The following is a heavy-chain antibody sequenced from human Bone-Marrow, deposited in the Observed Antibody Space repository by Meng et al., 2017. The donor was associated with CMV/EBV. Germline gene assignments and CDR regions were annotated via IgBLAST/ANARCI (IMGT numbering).Heavy chain of an antibody. CDR1: GFSFSNYA. V-gene: IGHV3-30-3*01. CDR2: ISFDGNNK. Sequence: SCAASGFSFSNYAMHWVRQAPGKGLEWVAIISFDGNNKEYAASVRGRFTISRDISKHTLYLQMNSLRPEDTAVYYCARAPPTMITDYFDDWGQGTVVTFSS. CDR3: ARAPPTMITDYFDD. D-gene: IGHD3-16*01. J-gene: IGHJ4*02.